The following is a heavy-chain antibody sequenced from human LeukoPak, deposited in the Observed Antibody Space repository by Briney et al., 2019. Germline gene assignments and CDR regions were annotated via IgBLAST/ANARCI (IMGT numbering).Heavy chain of an antibody. CDR2: ISYDGSNK. J-gene: IGHJ6*03. Sequence: PGGSLRLSCAASGFTFSSYGMHWVRQAPGKGLEWVAVISYDGSNKYYADSVKGRFTISRDNSKNTLYLQMNSLRAEDTAVYYCARDGIAARAYYYYMDVWGKGTTVTVSS. V-gene: IGHV3-30*06. CDR1: GFTFSSYG. D-gene: IGHD6-6*01. CDR3: ARDGIAARAYYYYMDV.